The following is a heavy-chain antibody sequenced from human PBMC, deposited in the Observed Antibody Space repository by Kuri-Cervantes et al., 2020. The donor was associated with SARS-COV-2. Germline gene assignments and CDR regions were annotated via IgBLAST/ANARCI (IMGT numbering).Heavy chain of an antibody. J-gene: IGHJ3*02. V-gene: IGHV3-20*04. CDR1: GFTFDDYG. CDR2: INWNGGST. CDR3: ARHEGAFDI. Sequence: GESLKISCAASGFTFDDYGMSWVRQAPGKGLEWVSGINWNGGSTGYADSVKGRFTISRDNAKNSLYLQMNSLRAEDTAVYYCARHEGAFDIWGQGTMVTVSS.